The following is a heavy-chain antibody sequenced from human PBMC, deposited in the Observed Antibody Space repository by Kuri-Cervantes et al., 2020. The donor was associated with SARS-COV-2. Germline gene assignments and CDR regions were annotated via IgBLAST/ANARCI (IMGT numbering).Heavy chain of an antibody. CDR3: ARGLYCSSTSCYQKTDYYYYMDV. Sequence: SETLSLTCAVSGYSISSGYYWGWIRQPPGKGLEWIGRIYTSGSTNYNPSLKSRVTMSVDTSKNQFSLKLSSVTAADTAVYYCARGLYCSSTSCYQKTDYYYYMDVWGKGTTVTVSS. CDR1: GYSISSGYY. CDR2: IYTSGST. J-gene: IGHJ6*03. V-gene: IGHV4-38-2*01. D-gene: IGHD2-2*01.